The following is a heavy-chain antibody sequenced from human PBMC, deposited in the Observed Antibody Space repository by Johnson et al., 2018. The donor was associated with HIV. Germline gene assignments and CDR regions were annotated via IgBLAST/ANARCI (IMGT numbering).Heavy chain of an antibody. Sequence: VQLVESGGGLVQPGGSLRLSCAASGFTFTNAWMNWVRQAPGKGLEWVALMSYDGSNKFYADSLKGRFTVSRDISKNTLYLQMNSLRAEDTAVYYCAIIPPGGAGKGADAFDIWGQGTMVTVSS. D-gene: IGHD1-26*01. CDR3: AIIPPGGAGKGADAFDI. CDR1: GFTFTNAW. V-gene: IGHV3-30*03. J-gene: IGHJ3*02. CDR2: MSYDGSNK.